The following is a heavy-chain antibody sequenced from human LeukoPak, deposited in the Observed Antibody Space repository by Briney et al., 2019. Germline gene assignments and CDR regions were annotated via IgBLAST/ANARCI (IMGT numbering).Heavy chain of an antibody. CDR3: ARGSGSYYNEESFDFDY. Sequence: KPSETLSLTCTVSGGSISSYYWSWIRQPPGKGLEWIGYIYYSGSTNYNPSLKSRVTISVDTSKNQFSLKLSSVTAADTAVYYCARGSGSYYNEESFDFDYWGQGTLVTVSS. V-gene: IGHV4-59*08. J-gene: IGHJ4*02. CDR2: IYYSGST. D-gene: IGHD3-10*01. CDR1: GGSISSYY.